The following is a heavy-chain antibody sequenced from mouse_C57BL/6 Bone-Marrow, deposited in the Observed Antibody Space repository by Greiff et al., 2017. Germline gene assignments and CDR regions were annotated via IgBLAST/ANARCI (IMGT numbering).Heavy chain of an antibody. D-gene: IGHD2-1*01. V-gene: IGHV14-3*01. Sequence: EVQLQQSVAELVRLGASVKLSCTASGFNIKNTYMHWVKQRPEQGLEWIGRIDPANGNTKYAPKFQGKATITADTSSNTAYLQLSSLTSEDTAIYYCARPPLYYGNSYYAMDYWGQGTSVTVSS. CDR2: IDPANGNT. CDR3: ARPPLYYGNSYYAMDY. J-gene: IGHJ4*01. CDR1: GFNIKNTY.